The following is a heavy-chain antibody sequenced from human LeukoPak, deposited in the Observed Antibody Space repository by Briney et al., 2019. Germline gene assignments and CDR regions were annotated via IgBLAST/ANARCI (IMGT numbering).Heavy chain of an antibody. CDR2: IKQDGSEK. J-gene: IGHJ4*02. Sequence: PGGSLRLSCAASGFTFSSYWMRWVRQAPGKGLEWVANIKQDGSEKNYVDSVKGRFTISRDNAKNSLYLQMNSMRAEDTAVYYCASGLELDYWGQGTLVTVSS. CDR3: ASGLELDY. V-gene: IGHV3-7*03. CDR1: GFTFSSYW.